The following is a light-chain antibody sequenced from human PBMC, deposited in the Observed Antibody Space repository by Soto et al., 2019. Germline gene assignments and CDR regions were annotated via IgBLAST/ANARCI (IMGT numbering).Light chain of an antibody. CDR1: QSISSY. V-gene: IGKV1-39*01. Sequence: DLQMTQSPSSLSASVGDRVTITFRSSQSISSYLNWYQQKLGKAPKLLIYAASILQSGVPSRFSGSGSGTDFTLTISSLQTEDFVTYYCQQSYSTPPTFGQGT. J-gene: IGKJ1*01. CDR3: QQSYSTPPT. CDR2: AAS.